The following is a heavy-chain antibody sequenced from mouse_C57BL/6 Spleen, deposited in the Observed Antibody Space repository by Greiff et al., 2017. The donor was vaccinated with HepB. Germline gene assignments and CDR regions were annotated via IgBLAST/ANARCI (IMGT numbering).Heavy chain of an antibody. CDR3: ARHYGSRLDY. J-gene: IGHJ2*01. D-gene: IGHD1-1*01. CDR2: ISSGSSTI. Sequence: EVKVEESGGGLVKPGGSLKLSCAASGFTFSDYGMHWVRQAPEKGLEWVAYISSGSSTIYYADTVKGRFTISRDNAKNTLFLQMTSLRSEDTAMYYCARHYGSRLDYWGQGTTLTVSS. CDR1: GFTFSDYG. V-gene: IGHV5-17*01.